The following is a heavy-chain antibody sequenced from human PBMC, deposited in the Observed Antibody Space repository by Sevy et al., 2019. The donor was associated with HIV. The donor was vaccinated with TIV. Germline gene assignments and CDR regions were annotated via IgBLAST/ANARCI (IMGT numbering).Heavy chain of an antibody. Sequence: GGSLRLSCAASGFTFDDYWMQWVRQAPGQGLEWVANIRQDGNELYYADSVKGRFTISRDNAKESLFLQMTNLRVEDTARYYWARRCFDLWGQGTLVTVSS. CDR2: IRQDGNEL. V-gene: IGHV3-7*01. J-gene: IGHJ4*02. CDR1: GFTFDDYW. CDR3: ARRCFDL.